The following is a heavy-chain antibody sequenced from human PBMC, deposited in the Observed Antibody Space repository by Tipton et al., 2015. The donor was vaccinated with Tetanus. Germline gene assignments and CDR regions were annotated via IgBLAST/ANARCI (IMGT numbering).Heavy chain of an antibody. CDR2: ISSTSTYI. CDR1: GFTLSRFG. CDR3: VSGSSLDY. J-gene: IGHJ4*02. D-gene: IGHD6-19*01. Sequence: SLRLSCEVSGFTLSRFGMNWVRQAPGRGLERISSISSTSTYIYYATSVKGRFTISRDNAKNSLFLQMNSLRAEDTAIYYCVSGSSLDYWGQGTLVTVS. V-gene: IGHV3-21*01.